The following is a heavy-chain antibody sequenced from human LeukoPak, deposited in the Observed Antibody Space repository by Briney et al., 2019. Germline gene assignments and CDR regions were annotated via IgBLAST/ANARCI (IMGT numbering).Heavy chain of an antibody. CDR1: GVTFSSYS. J-gene: IGHJ4*02. CDR3: ARDPSSSWRKGLDY. CDR2: ISSSSSYI. D-gene: IGHD6-13*01. V-gene: IGHV3-21*01. Sequence: GGALRLSCAASGVTFSSYSRNWVRQAPGKGLEWFSSISSSSSYIYYADSVKGRFTISRDNAKNSLYLQMNSLRAEDTAVYYCARDPSSSWRKGLDYWGQGTLVTVSS.